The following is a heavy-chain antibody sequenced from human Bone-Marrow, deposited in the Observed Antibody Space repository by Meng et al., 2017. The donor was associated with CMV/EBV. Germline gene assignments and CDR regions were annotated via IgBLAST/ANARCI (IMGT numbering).Heavy chain of an antibody. CDR3: ARVRCSSTSCYTVRLFWLNYYGMDV. CDR2: MNPNSGNT. V-gene: IGHV1-8*01. J-gene: IGHJ6*02. Sequence: ASVKVSCKASGYTFTSYDINWVRQATGQGLEWMGWMNPNSGNTGYAQKLQGRVTMTRNTSISTAYMELSSLRSEDTAVYYCARVRCSSTSCYTVRLFWLNYYGMDVWCQGTTVTVSS. D-gene: IGHD2-2*02. CDR1: GYTFTSYD.